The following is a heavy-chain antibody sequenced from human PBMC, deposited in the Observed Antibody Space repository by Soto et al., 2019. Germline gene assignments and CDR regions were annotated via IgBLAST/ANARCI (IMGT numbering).Heavy chain of an antibody. V-gene: IGHV1-69*13. CDR3: ARAEFTSDYGGLDY. CDR1: GGTFSSYA. CDR2: IIPIFGTA. Sequence: SVKVSCEASGGTFSSYAISWGRQAPGQGLEWMGGIIPIFGTANYAQKFQGRVTITADESTTTAYMELSSLRSEDTAVYYCARAEFTSDYGGLDYWGQGTLVTVSS. D-gene: IGHD4-17*01. J-gene: IGHJ4*02.